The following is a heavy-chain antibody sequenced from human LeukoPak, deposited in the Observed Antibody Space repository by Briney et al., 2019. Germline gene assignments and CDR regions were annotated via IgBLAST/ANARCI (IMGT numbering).Heavy chain of an antibody. D-gene: IGHD1/OR15-1a*01. CDR3: AREGTDY. V-gene: IGHV3-7*01. J-gene: IGHJ4*02. CDR1: GFTFSSYW. CDR2: IRPDGSDE. Sequence: PGGSLRLSCVVSGFTFSSYWMSWVRPAPGKGLEWVANIRPDGSDEYYVDSVKGRFTISRDNAKNSLYLQMNSLRAEDTAVYYCAREGTDYWGQGTLVTVSS.